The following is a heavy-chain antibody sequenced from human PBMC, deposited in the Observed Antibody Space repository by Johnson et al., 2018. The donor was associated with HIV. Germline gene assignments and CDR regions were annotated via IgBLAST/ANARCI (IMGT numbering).Heavy chain of an antibody. Sequence: VQLVESGGGVVQPGRSLRLSCAASGFTVSSNYMSWVRQAPGKGLEWVSVIYSGGSTYYADSVKGRFTISRDNAKNTLYLQMNSLRAEDTAVYYCARDASLRFLEWFDAFDIWGQGTMVTVSS. J-gene: IGHJ3*02. CDR3: ARDASLRFLEWFDAFDI. D-gene: IGHD3-3*01. CDR2: IYSGGST. CDR1: GFTVSSNY. V-gene: IGHV3-66*01.